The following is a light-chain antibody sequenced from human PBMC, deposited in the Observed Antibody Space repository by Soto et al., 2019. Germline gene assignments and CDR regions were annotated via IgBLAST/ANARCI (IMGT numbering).Light chain of an antibody. J-gene: IGKJ2*01. CDR3: QQSYSTPRLFT. V-gene: IGKV1-39*01. Sequence: DIQMTQSPSSLSASVGDRVTITCRASQSISRSLNWYQQKPGKAPKLLIYAASSLQSGVPSRFSGSGSGTDFTRTISSLQPGDSATYYCQQSYSTPRLFTFGQGTNLEI. CDR1: QSISRS. CDR2: AAS.